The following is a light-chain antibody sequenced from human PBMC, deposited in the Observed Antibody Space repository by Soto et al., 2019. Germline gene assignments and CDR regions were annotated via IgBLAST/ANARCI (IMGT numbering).Light chain of an antibody. Sequence: QSVLTQPPSASGTPGQRVTISCSGSSSNVGSNSVKWFQQLPGAAPKLLIYSNNRRPSGVPDRFSGSKSGTSASLAISGLQSEDEADYYCAAWDDSLNGAVFGGGTQLTVL. J-gene: IGLJ7*01. V-gene: IGLV1-44*01. CDR3: AAWDDSLNGAV. CDR2: SNN. CDR1: SSNVGSNS.